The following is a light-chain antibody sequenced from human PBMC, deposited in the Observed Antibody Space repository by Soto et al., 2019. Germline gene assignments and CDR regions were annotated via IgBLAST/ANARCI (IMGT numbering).Light chain of an antibody. Sequence: EIVMTQSPATLSVSPGERATLPCRASQSVSSNLAWYQQKPGQAPRLLIYGASTRATGIPARFSGSGSGTEFTLTISSLQSEDFAVYYCQQYNNWPHMYTFGQGTKLEIK. J-gene: IGKJ2*01. CDR1: QSVSSN. V-gene: IGKV3-15*01. CDR3: QQYNNWPHMYT. CDR2: GAS.